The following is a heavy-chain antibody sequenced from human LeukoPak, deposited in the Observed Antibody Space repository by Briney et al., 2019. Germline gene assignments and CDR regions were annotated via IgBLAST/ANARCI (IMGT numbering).Heavy chain of an antibody. J-gene: IGHJ4*02. CDR1: GFTFSSYW. D-gene: IGHD5-24*01. CDR2: IRMDGGEQ. CDR3: ARDKGYNSAY. Sequence: GGCLRLSCAASGFTFSSYWMTWVRQTPGKGLEWGANIRMDGGEQYYMDSVEGRFTISRDNAKNSLYLQMYSLRPEDTAVYYCARDKGYNSAYWGRGTLVTVSS. V-gene: IGHV3-7*01.